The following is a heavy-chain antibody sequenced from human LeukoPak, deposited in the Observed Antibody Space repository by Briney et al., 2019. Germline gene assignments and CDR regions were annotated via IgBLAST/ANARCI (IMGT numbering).Heavy chain of an antibody. CDR3: AREVSDTAMGLFDY. CDR2: IIPIFDTA. D-gene: IGHD5-18*01. Sequence: SVKVSCKPSGGTFSSYAISWVRQAPGQGLEWMGRIIPIFDTAKYAQKFQGRVTITTDESTSTAYMELSSLRSEDTAVYYCAREVSDTAMGLFDYWGQGTLVTVSS. CDR1: GGTFSSYA. V-gene: IGHV1-69*05. J-gene: IGHJ4*02.